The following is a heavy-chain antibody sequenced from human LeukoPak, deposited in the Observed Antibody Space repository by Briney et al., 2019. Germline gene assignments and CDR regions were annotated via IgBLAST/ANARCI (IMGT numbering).Heavy chain of an antibody. Sequence: GGSLRLSCAASGFTFSSYWMHWVRQAPGKGLEWVSYISSSSSTIYYADSVKGRFTISRDNVKKSLYLQMNSLRAEDTAVYYCAVKIYFDDWGQGTQVTVSS. CDR1: GFTFSSYW. CDR2: ISSSSSTI. J-gene: IGHJ4*02. V-gene: IGHV3-48*01. CDR3: AVKIYFDD.